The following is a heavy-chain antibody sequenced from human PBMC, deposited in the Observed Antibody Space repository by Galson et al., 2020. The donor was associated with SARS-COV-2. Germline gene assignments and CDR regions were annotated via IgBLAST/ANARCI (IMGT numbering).Heavy chain of an antibody. J-gene: IGHJ6*02. CDR1: GFTFSSYS. CDR3: ASVFGCSSTSCYYYYGMDV. V-gene: IGHV3-48*04. CDR2: ISSSSSTI. Sequence: GGSLRLSCAASGFTFSSYSMNWVRQAPGKGLEWVSYISSSSSTIYYADSVKGRFTISRDNAKNSLYLQMNSLRAEDTAVYYCASVFGCSSTSCYYYYGMDVWGQGTTVTVSS. D-gene: IGHD2-2*01.